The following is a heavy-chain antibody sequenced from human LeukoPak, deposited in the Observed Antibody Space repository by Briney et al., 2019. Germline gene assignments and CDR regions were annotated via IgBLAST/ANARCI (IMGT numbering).Heavy chain of an antibody. CDR3: ASSSSAGTGFVDC. Sequence: ASVTVSCKSSGYTFTVYYIHLVRQAPGPGLGWVGWINPNSGGTNYAQKFQGRVTMTRDTSISTAYMEPSKLRSDDTAVYYCASSSSAGTGFVDCWGQGTLVTVSS. J-gene: IGHJ4*02. CDR2: INPNSGGT. CDR1: GYTFTVYY. D-gene: IGHD6-19*01. V-gene: IGHV1-2*02.